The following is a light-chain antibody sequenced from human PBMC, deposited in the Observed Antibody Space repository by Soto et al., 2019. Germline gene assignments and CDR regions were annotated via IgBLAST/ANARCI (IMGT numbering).Light chain of an antibody. Sequence: QSVLTQPPSVSGAPGQRVTISCTGSSSSIGAGYDVHWYHQLPGAAPKLLVSGNNKRPSGVPDRFSGSKSGTSATLAIPGIHTEDESQYYCQSYDSRLTDYVFGTGTKLTVL. V-gene: IGLV1-40*01. CDR1: SSSIGAGYD. J-gene: IGLJ1*01. CDR2: GNN. CDR3: QSYDSRLTDYV.